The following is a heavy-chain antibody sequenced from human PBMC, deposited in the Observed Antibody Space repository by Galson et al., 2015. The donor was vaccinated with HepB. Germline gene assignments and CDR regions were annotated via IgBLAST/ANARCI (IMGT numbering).Heavy chain of an antibody. Sequence: SVKVSCKASGYTFTSYAMNWVRQAPGQGLEWMGWINTNTGNPTYAQGLTGRFVFSLDTSVSTAYLQVSSPKAEDTAVYYCARRWGAVNLYYYYYMDVWGKGTTVTVSS. CDR1: GYTFTSYA. CDR3: ARRWGAVNLYYYYYMDV. CDR2: INTNTGNP. D-gene: IGHD1-26*01. J-gene: IGHJ6*03. V-gene: IGHV7-4-1*02.